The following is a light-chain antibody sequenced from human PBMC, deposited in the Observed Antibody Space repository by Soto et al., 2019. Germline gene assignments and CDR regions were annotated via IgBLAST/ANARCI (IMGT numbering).Light chain of an antibody. CDR1: SSDIGGYNF. CDR3: NSYRTVSTYV. J-gene: IGLJ1*01. Sequence: QSVRTQPASVSGSPGQSITIACTGTSSDIGGYNFVSWYQQHPGKAPKLLIYDVGNRPSGVSNRFSGSKSGNTASLTISGLQAEDEAHYYCNSYRTVSTYVFGTGTKVTVL. CDR2: DVG. V-gene: IGLV2-14*01.